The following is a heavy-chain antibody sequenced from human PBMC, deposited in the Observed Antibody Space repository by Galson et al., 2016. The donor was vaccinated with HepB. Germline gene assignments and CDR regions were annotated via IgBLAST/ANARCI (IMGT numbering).Heavy chain of an antibody. Sequence: SETLSLTCGVSGGSFSGNTWSWVRQPPGKGLEWIGEINRSGSTNYNPSLKSRVIISVDTSKNKFSLTLTSVTAADTAVYYCARAPGHDWSHHYYGMDVWGQGTTVTVSS. V-gene: IGHV4-34*01. D-gene: IGHD3-9*01. CDR3: ARAPGHDWSHHYYGMDV. J-gene: IGHJ6*02. CDR1: GGSFSGNT. CDR2: INRSGST.